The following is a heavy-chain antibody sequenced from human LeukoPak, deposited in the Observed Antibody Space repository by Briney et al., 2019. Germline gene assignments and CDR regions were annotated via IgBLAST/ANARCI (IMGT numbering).Heavy chain of an antibody. J-gene: IGHJ4*02. Sequence: SVKVSCKASGYTFNRYGLLWVRQAAGQGLEWMGWVSGANGNTNYAQKLQGRVTMTTDTSTGTAYMKLRSLRSDDTAVYYCERSGRGTYYYFDYWGQGTLVTVSS. V-gene: IGHV1-18*01. CDR1: GYTFNRYG. CDR2: VSGANGNT. CDR3: ERSGRGTYYYFDY. D-gene: IGHD1-26*01.